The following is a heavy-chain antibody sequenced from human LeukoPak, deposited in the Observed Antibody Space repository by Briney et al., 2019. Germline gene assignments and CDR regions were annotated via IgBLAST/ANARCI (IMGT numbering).Heavy chain of an antibody. CDR2: IQSKADGGAT. V-gene: IGHV3-15*01. Sequence: GGSLRLSCAASGFTFSNAWMSWVRQAPGKGLEWVGRIQSKADGGATDYAAPVKGRFTISRDDSKNTLYLQMSSLKTEDTAVYYCTRCTSCPGSCYMDVWGKGTTVTVSS. J-gene: IGHJ6*03. CDR3: TRCTSCPGSCYMDV. D-gene: IGHD2-2*01. CDR1: GFTFSNAW.